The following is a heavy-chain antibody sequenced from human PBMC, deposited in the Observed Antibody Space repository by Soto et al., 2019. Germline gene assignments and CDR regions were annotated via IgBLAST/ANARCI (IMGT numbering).Heavy chain of an antibody. Sequence: QVQLVESGGGVVQPGRSLRLSCAASGFTFSSYGMHWVRQAPGKGLEWVAVISYDGSNKYYADSVKGRFTISRDNSKNTLYLQMNSLRAEDTAVYYCAKGPAIVLVPAAMNYYYGMGVCGQGATVTVCS. CDR2: ISYDGSNK. V-gene: IGHV3-30*18. CDR1: GFTFSSYG. J-gene: IGHJ6*02. D-gene: IGHD2-2*01. CDR3: AKGPAIVLVPAAMNYYYGMGV.